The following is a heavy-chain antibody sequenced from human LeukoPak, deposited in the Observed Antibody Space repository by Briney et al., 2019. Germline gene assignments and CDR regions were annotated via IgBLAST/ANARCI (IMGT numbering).Heavy chain of an antibody. CDR2: IYYSGST. CDR3: ARAFRGIFGVFEAFDI. V-gene: IGHV4-59*08. D-gene: IGHD3-3*01. J-gene: IGHJ3*02. CDR1: GGSISSYY. Sequence: PSETLSLTCTVSGGSISSYYWSWIRQPPGKGLEWIGYIYYSGSTNYNPSLKSRVTISEDTSKNQFSLKLSSVTAADTAVYYCARAFRGIFGVFEAFDIWGQGTMVTVSS.